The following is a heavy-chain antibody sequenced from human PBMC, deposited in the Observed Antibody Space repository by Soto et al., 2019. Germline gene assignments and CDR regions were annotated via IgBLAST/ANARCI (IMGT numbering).Heavy chain of an antibody. Sequence: SETLSLTCTVSGGSITSAGYYWTWIRQHPGKGLEWIACIYYSGTTSYSPSLRSRLTISVDTSKSQFSLKLTSVTAADTAVYYCANENQRVPLGSYFDSWGQGTLVTVSS. CDR1: GGSITSAGYY. CDR3: ANENQRVPLGSYFDS. CDR2: IYYSGTT. J-gene: IGHJ4*02. V-gene: IGHV4-31*03.